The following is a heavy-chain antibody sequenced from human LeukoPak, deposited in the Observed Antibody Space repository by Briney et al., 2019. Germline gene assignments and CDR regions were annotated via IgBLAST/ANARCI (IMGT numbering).Heavy chain of an antibody. CDR1: GGSFSGYY. J-gene: IGHJ4*02. V-gene: IGHV4-34*01. CDR2: INHSGST. Sequence: SETLSLTCAVYGGSFSGYYWSWIRQPPGKGLGWIGEINHSGSTNYNPSLKSRVTISVDTSKNQFSLKLSSVTAADTAVYYCARQSRATIDVIDDHWGQGTLVTVSS. CDR3: ARQSRATIDVIDDH. D-gene: IGHD5-12*01.